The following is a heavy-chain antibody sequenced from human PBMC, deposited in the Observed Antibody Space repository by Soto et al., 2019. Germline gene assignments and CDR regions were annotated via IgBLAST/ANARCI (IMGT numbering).Heavy chain of an antibody. CDR1: GVSISSGGSY. V-gene: IGHV4-31*03. D-gene: IGHD5-12*01. CDR2: IYYSGST. Sequence: PSETLSLTCTISGVSISSGGSYWSWIRQHPGKGLEWIGYIYYSGSTYYNPSLKSRVTISVDTSKNQFSLKLRSVTAADTAVYYCARQRDGYNYRYFDDWGQVTLVTVS. J-gene: IGHJ4*02. CDR3: ARQRDGYNYRYFDD.